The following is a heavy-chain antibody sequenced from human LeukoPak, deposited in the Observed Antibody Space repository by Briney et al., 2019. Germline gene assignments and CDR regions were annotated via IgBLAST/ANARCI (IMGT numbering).Heavy chain of an antibody. D-gene: IGHD1-26*01. V-gene: IGHV3-48*01. J-gene: IGHJ4*02. CDR2: ISSSSSAR. Sequence: VWSVRLSCVASGCSFSRYSMHWLRQAPGKGLEWVSYISSSSSARYPADSVKGRFTISSNNVKNSLYLQMNSLTAEDTAVYYCARDDVGYFDYWGQGALVTVSS. CDR1: GCSFSRYS. CDR3: ARDDVGYFDY.